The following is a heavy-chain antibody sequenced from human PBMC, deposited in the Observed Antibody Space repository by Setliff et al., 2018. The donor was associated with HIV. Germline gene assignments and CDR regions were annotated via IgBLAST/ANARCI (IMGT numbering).Heavy chain of an antibody. CDR1: GYTFTGYY. J-gene: IGHJ3*02. CDR2: INPNSGGT. D-gene: IGHD3-22*01. CDR3: ARDGYYDSSGYSAFDI. Sequence: SVKVSCKASGYTFTGYYMHWVRQAPGQGLEWMGWINPNSGGTNYAQKFQGRVTMTRDTSISTAYMELSRLRSDDTAVYYCARDGYYDSSGYSAFDIWGQGTMVTVSS. V-gene: IGHV1-2*02.